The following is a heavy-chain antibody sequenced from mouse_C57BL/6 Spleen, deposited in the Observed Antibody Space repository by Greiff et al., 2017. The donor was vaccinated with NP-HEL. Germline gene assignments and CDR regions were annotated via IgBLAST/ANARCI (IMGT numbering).Heavy chain of an antibody. Sequence: VQLQESGAELVKPGASVKISCKASGYAFSSYWMNWVKQRPGKGLEWIGQIYPGDGDTNYNGKFKGKATLTADKSSSTAYMQLSSLTSEDSAVYFCARGYYGSPFAYWGQGTLVTVSA. D-gene: IGHD1-1*01. CDR1: GYAFSSYW. J-gene: IGHJ3*01. CDR2: IYPGDGDT. V-gene: IGHV1-80*01. CDR3: ARGYYGSPFAY.